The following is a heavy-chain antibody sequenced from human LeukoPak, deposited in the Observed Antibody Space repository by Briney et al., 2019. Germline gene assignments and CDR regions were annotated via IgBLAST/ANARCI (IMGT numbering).Heavy chain of an antibody. J-gene: IGHJ6*03. CDR1: GGSISSSSYY. CDR3: ARLYYGSGSYYDYYYYYMDV. V-gene: IGHV4-39*06. D-gene: IGHD3-10*01. CDR2: MYYSRST. Sequence: SETLSLTCTVSGGSISSSSYYWGWIRQPPGKGLEWIGSMYYSRSTYYNPSLKSRVTISVDTSKNQFPLKLSSVTAADTAVYYCARLYYGSGSYYDYYYYYMDVWGKGTTVTVSS.